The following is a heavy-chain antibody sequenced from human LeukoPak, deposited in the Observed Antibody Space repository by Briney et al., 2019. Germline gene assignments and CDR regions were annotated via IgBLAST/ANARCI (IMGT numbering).Heavy chain of an antibody. Sequence: GGSLRLYCAASGFTFSSYSMNWVRQAPGKGLEWVSSISSSSSYVYYADSVKGRFTISRGNAKNSLYLQMNSLRAEDTAVYYCARTGGYCSSISCYGAFDIWGQGTMVTVSS. V-gene: IGHV3-21*01. CDR3: ARTGGYCSSISCYGAFDI. CDR1: GFTFSSYS. CDR2: ISSSSSYV. D-gene: IGHD2-2*01. J-gene: IGHJ3*02.